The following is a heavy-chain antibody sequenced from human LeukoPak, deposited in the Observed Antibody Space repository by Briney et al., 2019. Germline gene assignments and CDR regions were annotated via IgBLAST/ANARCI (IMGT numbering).Heavy chain of an antibody. CDR2: IYYSGST. J-gene: IGHJ3*02. CDR1: GGAISSSSYY. V-gene: IGHV4-39*01. CDR3: ARQPSSGTDAFDI. D-gene: IGHD6-25*01. Sequence: KSSETLSLTCTVSGGAISSSSYYWGWIRQPPGKGLEWIGSIYYSGSTYYNPSLKSRVTISVDTSKNQFSLKLSSVTAADTAVYSCARQPSSGTDAFDIWGQGTMVTVSS.